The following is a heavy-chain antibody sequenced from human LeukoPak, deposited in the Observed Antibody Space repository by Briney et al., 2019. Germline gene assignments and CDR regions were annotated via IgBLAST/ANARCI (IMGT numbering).Heavy chain of an antibody. CDR2: IYYSGST. CDR1: GGSISSSSYY. J-gene: IGHJ6*03. D-gene: IGHD3-22*01. Sequence: SETLSLTCTVSGGSISSSSYYWGWIRQPPGKGLEWIGSIYYSGSTYYNPSLKSRVTISVDTSKNQFSLKLSSVTAADTAVYYCARVRVDGYMGVYYMDVWGKGTTVTVSS. V-gene: IGHV4-39*07. CDR3: ARVRVDGYMGVYYMDV.